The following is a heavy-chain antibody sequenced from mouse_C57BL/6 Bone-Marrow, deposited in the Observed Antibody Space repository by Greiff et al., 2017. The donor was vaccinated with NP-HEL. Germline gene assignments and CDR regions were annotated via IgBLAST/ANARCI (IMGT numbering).Heavy chain of an antibody. Sequence: VQLKESGAELVRPGASVKLSCTASGFNIKDDYMHWVKQRPEQGLEWIGWIDPENGDTEYASKFQGKATITADTSSNTAYLQLSSLTSEDTAVYYCTTPHYFDDWGQGTTLTVSS. CDR3: TTPHYFDD. J-gene: IGHJ2*01. CDR1: GFNIKDDY. V-gene: IGHV14-4*01. CDR2: IDPENGDT.